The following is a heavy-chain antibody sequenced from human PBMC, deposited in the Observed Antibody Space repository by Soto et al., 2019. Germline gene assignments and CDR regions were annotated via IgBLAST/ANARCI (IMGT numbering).Heavy chain of an antibody. CDR2: IHHSGTT. Sequence: QVQLQESGPGLVQPSGTLSLTCAVSGGSITSHSWWSWVRQPPGKGLEWIGEIHHSGTTNYNPSLKSRVSISVDKSNTQLSLKLNSVTAADAAMFYCASQDLSSMGVWGRGTTVTVSS. CDR3: ASQDLSSMGV. J-gene: IGHJ6*02. CDR1: GGSITSHSW. V-gene: IGHV4-4*02.